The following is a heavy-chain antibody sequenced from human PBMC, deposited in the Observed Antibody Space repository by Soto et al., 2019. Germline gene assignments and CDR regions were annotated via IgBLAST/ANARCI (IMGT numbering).Heavy chain of an antibody. J-gene: IGHJ4*02. CDR3: TRPADGGSGYTFDQ. Sequence: EVQLVASGGTLVQHGGSLKLSCAASGFIFSGSALHWVRQASGKGMEWFGRIRSRANSYATSYAASVKGRFTISRDDSKNTAYLQMNRLKPEDTAVYYCTRPADGGSGYTFDQWGQGTLVTVSS. CDR1: GFIFSGSA. D-gene: IGHD3-22*01. V-gene: IGHV3-73*01. CDR2: IRSRANSYAT.